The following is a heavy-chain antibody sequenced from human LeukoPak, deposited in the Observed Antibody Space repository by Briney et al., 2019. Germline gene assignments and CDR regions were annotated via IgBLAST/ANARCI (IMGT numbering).Heavy chain of an antibody. J-gene: IGHJ5*02. CDR2: IYYSGST. CDR3: ARVGLYCSGGSCYPNWFDP. V-gene: IGHV4-59*01. CDR1: GYSISSYY. Sequence: SETLSLTCAVSGYSISSYYWSWIRQPPGKGLEWIGYIYYSGSTNYNPSLKSRVTISVDTSKNQFSLKLSSVTAADTAVYYCARVGLYCSGGSCYPNWFDPWGQGTLVTVSS. D-gene: IGHD2-15*01.